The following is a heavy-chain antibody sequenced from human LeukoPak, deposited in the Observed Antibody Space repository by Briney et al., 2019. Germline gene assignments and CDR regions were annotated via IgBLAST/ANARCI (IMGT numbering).Heavy chain of an antibody. Sequence: SETLSLTCTVSGGSISTFNYYWGWIRQPPGEGLEWIGSSYYSGATFYNPSLKSRVTISVDTSKNQFSLKLSSVTAADTAVYYCARGRRDLYGPYCSGGSCYRLDPWGQGTLVTVSS. CDR1: GGSISTFNYY. CDR2: SYYSGAT. J-gene: IGHJ5*02. V-gene: IGHV4-39*07. D-gene: IGHD2-15*01. CDR3: ARGRRDLYGPYCSGGSCYRLDP.